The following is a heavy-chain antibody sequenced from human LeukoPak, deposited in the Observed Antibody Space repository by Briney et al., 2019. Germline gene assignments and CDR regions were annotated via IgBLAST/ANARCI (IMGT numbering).Heavy chain of an antibody. CDR1: GYTFTSYG. J-gene: IGHJ4*02. CDR3: ERVLTGSGCYKDY. V-gene: IGHV1-18*04. Sequence: ASVKVSCKASGYTFTSYGISWVRQAPGQGLEWMGWINGYNGNTNYAQKLQGRVTMTTDTSTSTVYMELRSVRSADTAVYDCERVLTGSGCYKDYWGQGTLVTVSS. D-gene: IGHD6-19*01. CDR2: INGYNGNT.